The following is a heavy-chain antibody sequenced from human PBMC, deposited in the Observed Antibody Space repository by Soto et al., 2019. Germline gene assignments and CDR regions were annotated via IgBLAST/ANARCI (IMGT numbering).Heavy chain of an antibody. CDR1: GFSFSAYW. CDR2: IHPDGTTT. V-gene: IGHV3-74*01. CDR3: ARSVYSGYGKCNY. D-gene: IGHD5-12*01. Sequence: GGALRLSCEASGFSFSAYWIHWVRQAPGKGLVWVSRIHPDGTTTNYADSVKGRFTTSRDNAKNTVYLQMNGLTVEDTAIYYCARSVYSGYGKCNYWGQGVLVTVSS. J-gene: IGHJ4*02.